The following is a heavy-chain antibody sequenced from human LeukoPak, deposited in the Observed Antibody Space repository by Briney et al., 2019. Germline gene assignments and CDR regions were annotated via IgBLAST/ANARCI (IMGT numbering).Heavy chain of an antibody. Sequence: GGSLRLACAASGFTFSSHAMSWVRQAPGKGREWVSAFSGSGGSTYYADSVKGRFTISRDNSKNTLYLQMNSLRAEDTAVYYCAKLARRYYYGSGRDGMDVWGKGTTVTVSS. V-gene: IGHV3-23*01. D-gene: IGHD3-10*01. CDR3: AKLARRYYYGSGRDGMDV. CDR1: GFTFSSHA. CDR2: FSGSGGST. J-gene: IGHJ6*04.